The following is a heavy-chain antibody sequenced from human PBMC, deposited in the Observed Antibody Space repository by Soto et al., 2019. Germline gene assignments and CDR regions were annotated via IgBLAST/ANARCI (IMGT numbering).Heavy chain of an antibody. D-gene: IGHD2-8*01. CDR1: GGTFSSNT. V-gene: IGHV1-69*02. Sequence: QVQLVQSGAEVKKPGTSVKVSCKASGGTFSSNTLSWVRQAPGQGLEWMGRIIPFLSVTDYAQKFQGRSTSTADMSTSTAYMEFSSLRSDHTAGYYCVIDTNVDAIDIWGQGTMVTVSS. CDR2: IIPFLSVT. CDR3: VIDTNVDAIDI. J-gene: IGHJ3*02.